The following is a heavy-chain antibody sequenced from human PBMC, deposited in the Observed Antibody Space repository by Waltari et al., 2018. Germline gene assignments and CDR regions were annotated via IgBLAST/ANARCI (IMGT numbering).Heavy chain of an antibody. J-gene: IGHJ5*02. CDR2: MNPNSGNT. CDR1: GYTFKNFD. CDR3: ARGEAPGKGAHWFDP. D-gene: IGHD3-16*01. V-gene: IGHV1-8*01. Sequence: QVQLVQSGAEVKQPGVSLKVSCKTSGYTFKNFDINWLRQGPGQRIEWMGWMNPNSGNTGFAQDFQDRLIMTANNAITTAYMELTGLTSDDTAVYYCARGEAPGKGAHWFDPWGQETLVTVSS.